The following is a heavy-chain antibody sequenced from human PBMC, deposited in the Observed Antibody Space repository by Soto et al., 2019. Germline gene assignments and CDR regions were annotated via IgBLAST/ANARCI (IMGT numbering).Heavy chain of an antibody. CDR1: GFSFSHYS. CDR3: ARDPRNLGLDP. Sequence: PGGSLRLSCAASGFSFSHYSMIWVRQAPGKGLEYVSSISSSSSSTHYADSVKGRFTISRDNSKNTQYLQMNSLRAEDTAVYYCARDPRNLGLDPWGLGTLVTVSS. CDR2: ISSSSSST. V-gene: IGHV3-48*01. J-gene: IGHJ5*02. D-gene: IGHD4-4*01.